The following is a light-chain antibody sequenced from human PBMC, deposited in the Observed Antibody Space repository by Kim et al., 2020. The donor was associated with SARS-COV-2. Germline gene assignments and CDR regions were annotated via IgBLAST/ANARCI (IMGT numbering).Light chain of an antibody. Sequence: SSELTQDPAVSVALGQTVRITCQGDSLRSYYASWYQQKPGQAPVLVIYGKNNRPSGIPDRFSGSSSGNTASLTITGAQAEDEADYYCNSRDSSGNNWVFGGGTKVTVL. CDR3: NSRDSSGNNWV. V-gene: IGLV3-19*01. CDR2: GKN. J-gene: IGLJ3*02. CDR1: SLRSYY.